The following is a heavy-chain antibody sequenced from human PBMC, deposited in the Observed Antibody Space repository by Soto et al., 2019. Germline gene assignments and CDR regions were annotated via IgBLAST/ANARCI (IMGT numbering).Heavy chain of an antibody. CDR1: GFTFSSYA. Sequence: EVQLLGSGGGLVQPGGSLRLSCAASGFTFSSYAMSWVRQVPGKGLEWVSAISGSGGSTYYADSVKGRFTISRDNSKNTLYLQMNSLRAEDTAVYYCAKDLAYSYGHRYYYYYGMDVWGQGTTVTVSS. D-gene: IGHD5-18*01. CDR2: ISGSGGST. CDR3: AKDLAYSYGHRYYYYYGMDV. J-gene: IGHJ6*02. V-gene: IGHV3-23*01.